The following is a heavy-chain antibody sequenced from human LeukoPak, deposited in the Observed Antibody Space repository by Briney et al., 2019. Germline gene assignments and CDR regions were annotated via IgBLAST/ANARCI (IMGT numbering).Heavy chain of an antibody. CDR3: ARTNYGDPKGLTFDY. V-gene: IGHV3-7*01. D-gene: IGHD4-17*01. CDR2: IKQDGSEK. Sequence: PGGSLRLSCAASGFTFSSYWMSWVRQAPGKGLEWVANIKQDGSEKYYVDSVKGRFTISRDNAKNSLYLQMNSLRAEDTAVYYCARTNYGDPKGLTFDYWGQGTLVTVSS. CDR1: GFTFSSYW. J-gene: IGHJ4*02.